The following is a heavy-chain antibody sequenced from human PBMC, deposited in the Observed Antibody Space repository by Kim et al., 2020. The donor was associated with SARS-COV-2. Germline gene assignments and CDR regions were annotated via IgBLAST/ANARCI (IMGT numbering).Heavy chain of an antibody. Sequence: GGSLRLSCAASGFTFSSYGMHWVRQAPGKGLEWVAVIWYDGSNKYYADSVKGRFTISRDNSKNTLYLQMNSLRAEDTAVYYCARGGGTMVRGVITVIDYWGQGTLVTVSS. D-gene: IGHD3-10*01. CDR2: IWYDGSNK. V-gene: IGHV3-33*01. CDR1: GFTFSSYG. J-gene: IGHJ4*02. CDR3: ARGGGTMVRGVITVIDY.